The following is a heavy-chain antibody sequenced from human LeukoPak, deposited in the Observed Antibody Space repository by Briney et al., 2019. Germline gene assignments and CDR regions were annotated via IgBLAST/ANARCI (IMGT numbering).Heavy chain of an antibody. V-gene: IGHV1-8*03. CDR2: MNPNSGNT. D-gene: IGHD3-10*01. J-gene: IGHJ4*02. Sequence: ASVKVSCKASGYTFTSYDINWVRQATGQGLEWMGWMNPNSGNTGYAQKFQGRVTITRNTSISTAYMELSSLRSEDTAVYYCARDWGSAMVRGVIPTPGDYWGQGTLVTVSS. CDR1: GYTFTSYD. CDR3: ARDWGSAMVRGVIPTPGDY.